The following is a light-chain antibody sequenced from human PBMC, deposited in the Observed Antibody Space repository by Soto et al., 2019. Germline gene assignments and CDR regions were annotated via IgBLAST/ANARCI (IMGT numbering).Light chain of an antibody. V-gene: IGLV2-8*01. CDR2: EVS. Sequence: QSALTQPPSASGSPGQSVIISCTGTSSDVGGYNYVSWYQQHPGKAPKLMIYEVSKRPSGVPDRFSGPKSGNTASLTVSGLQAEDEADYYCSSYAGSNNYVFGTGTKLTVL. J-gene: IGLJ1*01. CDR1: SSDVGGYNY. CDR3: SSYAGSNNYV.